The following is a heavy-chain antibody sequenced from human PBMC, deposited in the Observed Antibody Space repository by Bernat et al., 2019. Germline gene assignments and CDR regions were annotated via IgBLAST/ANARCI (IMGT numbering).Heavy chain of an antibody. Sequence: QITLKESGPTLVKPTQTLTLTCTFSGFSLSTSGVGVGWIRQPPGKALEWLALIYWDDDKRYSPALKSRPTITKDTSTNQVVLTRTNMDPGDTATYYCAHSNGYSYGFYYYYGMDVWGQGTTVTVSS. CDR3: AHSNGYSYGFYYYYGMDV. D-gene: IGHD5-18*01. V-gene: IGHV2-5*02. J-gene: IGHJ6*02. CDR1: GFSLSTSGVG. CDR2: IYWDDDK.